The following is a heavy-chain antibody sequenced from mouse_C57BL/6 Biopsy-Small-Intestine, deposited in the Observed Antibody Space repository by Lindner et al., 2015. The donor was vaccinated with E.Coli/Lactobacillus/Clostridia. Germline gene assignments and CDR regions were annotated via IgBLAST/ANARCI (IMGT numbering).Heavy chain of an antibody. CDR1: GYSFTGYY. Sequence: VQLQESGPELVKPGTSVKISCKASGYSFTGYYMNWVKQGPEKSLEWIGEINPSTGATTYNQRFKAKATLTVDKFSNTAYMQLKSLTSEDSAVYYCARSYYDYLDYWGQGTTLTVSS. D-gene: IGHD2-4*01. J-gene: IGHJ2*01. V-gene: IGHV1-42*01. CDR2: INPSTGAT. CDR3: ARSYYDYLDY.